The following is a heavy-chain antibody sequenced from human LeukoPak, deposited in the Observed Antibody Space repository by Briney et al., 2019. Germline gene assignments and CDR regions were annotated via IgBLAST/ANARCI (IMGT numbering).Heavy chain of an antibody. J-gene: IGHJ4*02. CDR1: GYTFTGYY. CDR2: INPNSGGT. CDR3: ARGRDYDLWSGYYGY. Sequence: ASVKVSCKASGYTFTGYYMHWVRQAPGQGLEWMGWINPNSGGTNYAQKFQGRVTMTRDTSISTAYMELSRLRSDDTAVYYCARGRDYDLWSGYYGYWGQGTLVTVSS. D-gene: IGHD3-3*01. V-gene: IGHV1-2*02.